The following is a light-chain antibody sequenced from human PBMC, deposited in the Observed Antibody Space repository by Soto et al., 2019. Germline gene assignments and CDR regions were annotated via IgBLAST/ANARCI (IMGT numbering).Light chain of an antibody. CDR2: DVT. Sequence: QSVLTQPRSVSGSPGQSVTISCTGTSSDVGGHNYVSWYQQHPGKVPKLMIYDVTYRPSGVPDRFSGSKSGNTASLTISGLQAEDEADYYCCSYTARYTLIFGGGTKVTVL. J-gene: IGLJ2*01. CDR1: SSDVGGHNY. CDR3: CSYTARYTLI. V-gene: IGLV2-11*01.